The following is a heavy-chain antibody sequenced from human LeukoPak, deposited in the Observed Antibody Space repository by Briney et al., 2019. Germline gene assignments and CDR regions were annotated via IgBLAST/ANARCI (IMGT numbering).Heavy chain of an antibody. Sequence: KPSETLSLTCAGYGGSFSGYYWSWIRQPPGKGLEWIGEINHSGSTNYHPSLKSRVTISVDTSKNQFSLKLSSVTAADTAVYYCASSYYYGSGSILPDYWGQGTLVTVSS. CDR3: ASSYYYGSGSILPDY. V-gene: IGHV4-34*01. CDR1: GGSFSGYY. D-gene: IGHD3-10*01. J-gene: IGHJ4*02. CDR2: INHSGST.